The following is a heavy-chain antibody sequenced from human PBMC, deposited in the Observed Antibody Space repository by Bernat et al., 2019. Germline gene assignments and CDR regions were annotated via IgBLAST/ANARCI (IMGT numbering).Heavy chain of an antibody. D-gene: IGHD3-22*01. V-gene: IGHV3-23*01. CDR1: GFTFSSYA. CDR2: ISGSGGST. Sequence: EVQLLESGGGLVQPGGSLRLSCAASGFTFSSYAMSWVRQAPGKGLEWVSAISGSGGSTYYADSVKGRFTISRDNSKNTLYLQMNSLRAEDTAVYYCANRKWYDDSSGYKGAVLQDWGQGTLVTVSS. J-gene: IGHJ4*02. CDR3: ANRKWYDDSSGYKGAVLQD.